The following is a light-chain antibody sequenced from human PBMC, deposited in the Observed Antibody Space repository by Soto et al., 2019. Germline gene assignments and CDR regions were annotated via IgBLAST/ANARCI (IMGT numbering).Light chain of an antibody. CDR3: QQYYSYPIT. CDR2: AAS. Sequence: AIRMTQSPSSLSASTGDRVTITCRASQGISSYLAWYQQKPGKAPKLLIYAASTLQSGVPSRFSGSGSGTDFTLTISCMQSEDFATYYCQQYYSYPITFGPGTKVHIK. CDR1: QGISSY. V-gene: IGKV1-8*01. J-gene: IGKJ3*01.